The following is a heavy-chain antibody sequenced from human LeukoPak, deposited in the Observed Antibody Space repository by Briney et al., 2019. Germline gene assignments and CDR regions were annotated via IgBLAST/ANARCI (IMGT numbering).Heavy chain of an antibody. CDR3: ARANYYDSSGYYFDY. V-gene: IGHV1-18*01. J-gene: IGHJ4*02. Sequence: ASVKVSCKASGYTFTSYGISWVRQAPGQGLEWMGWISAYNGNTNYAQKLQGRVTMTTDTSTSTAYMELRSLRSDDTAVYYCARANYYDSSGYYFDYWGQGTLVTVSS. D-gene: IGHD3-22*01. CDR2: ISAYNGNT. CDR1: GYTFTSYG.